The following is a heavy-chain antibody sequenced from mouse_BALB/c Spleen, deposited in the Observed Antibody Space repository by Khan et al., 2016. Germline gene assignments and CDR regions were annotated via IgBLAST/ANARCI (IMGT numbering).Heavy chain of an antibody. V-gene: IGHV3-2*02. CDR2: ISYSGTT. D-gene: IGHD2-2*01. J-gene: IGHJ4*01. CDR3: ARWLDGMDY. CDR1: GYSITSDYA. Sequence: EVQLQESGPGLVKPSQSLSLTCTVTGYSITSDYAWNWIRQFPGNKLEWMGYISYSGTTTYNPSLKSRISITRDTSKHQFFLQLNAVTTEVAATYYCARWLDGMDYWGQGTSVTVSS.